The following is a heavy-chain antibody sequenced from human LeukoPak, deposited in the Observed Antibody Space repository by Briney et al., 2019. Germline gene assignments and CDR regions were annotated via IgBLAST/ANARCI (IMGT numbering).Heavy chain of an antibody. D-gene: IGHD3-22*01. J-gene: IGHJ5*02. CDR3: ARDRGYYYDSGGYFS. V-gene: IGHV3-53*01. CDR2: IYSGGST. CDR1: GFTVSSNY. Sequence: GGSLGLSCAASGFTVSSNYMSWVRQAPGKGLEWVSVIYSGGSTYYADSVKGRFTISRDNSKNTLYLQMNSLRAEDTAVYYCARDRGYYYDSGGYFSWGQGTLVTVSS.